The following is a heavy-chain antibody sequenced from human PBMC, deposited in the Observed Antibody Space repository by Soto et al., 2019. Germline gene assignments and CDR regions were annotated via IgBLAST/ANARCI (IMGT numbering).Heavy chain of an antibody. V-gene: IGHV4-39*07. D-gene: IGHD4-17*01. J-gene: IGHJ4*02. CDR2: IYHSGST. Sequence: SETLSLTCTVSGGSISSSSYYWGWIRQPPGKGLEWIGYIYHSGSTYYNPSLKSRVTISVDRSKNQFSLKLSSVTAADTAVYYCARVGTTVTTGYFDYWGQGTLVTVSS. CDR1: GGSISSSSYY. CDR3: ARVGTTVTTGYFDY.